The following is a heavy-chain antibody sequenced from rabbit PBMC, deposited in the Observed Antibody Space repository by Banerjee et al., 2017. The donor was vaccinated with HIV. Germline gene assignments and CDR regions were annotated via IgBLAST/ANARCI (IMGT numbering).Heavy chain of an antibody. CDR1: GFSFSNKCV. CDR3: ARSNNYYDMDL. V-gene: IGHV1S45*01. CDR2: INTSSGNT. Sequence: QQQLEESGGGLVKPEGSLTLSCTTSGFSFSNKCVMCWVRQAPGKGLEWIACINTSSGNTVYATWAKGRFTISKTSSTTVTLQMTSLTAADTATYFRARSNNYYDMDLWGPGTLVTVS. J-gene: IGHJ6*01.